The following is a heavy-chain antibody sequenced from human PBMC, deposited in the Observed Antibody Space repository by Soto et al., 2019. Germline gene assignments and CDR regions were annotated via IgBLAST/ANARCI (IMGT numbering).Heavy chain of an antibody. CDR3: ARDSPNYDSSGYYLEYYGMDV. J-gene: IGHJ6*02. CDR2: IYYSGST. CDR1: GGSISSGDYY. D-gene: IGHD3-22*01. V-gene: IGHV4-30-4*01. Sequence: LSLTCTVSGGSISSGDYYWSWIRQPPGKGLEWIGYIYYSGSTYYNPSLKSRVTISVDASKNQFSLKRSSVTAADTAVYYCARDSPNYDSSGYYLEYYGMDVWGQGTTVTVSS.